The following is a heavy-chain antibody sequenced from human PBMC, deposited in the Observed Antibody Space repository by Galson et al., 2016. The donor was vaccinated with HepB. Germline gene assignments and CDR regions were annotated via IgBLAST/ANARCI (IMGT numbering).Heavy chain of an antibody. D-gene: IGHD6-13*01. Sequence: CAISGDSVSTNGAAWNWIRQSPSRGLEWLGRTYFRSKWNSDYAPSVKSRISINPDTAKNQFSLQLNSVIPEDMAIYYCAKSETAAGTDYYFDLWGRGTRVTVSS. CDR1: GDSVSTNGAA. J-gene: IGHJ2*01. CDR3: AKSETAAGTDYYFDL. V-gene: IGHV6-1*01. CDR2: TYFRSKWNS.